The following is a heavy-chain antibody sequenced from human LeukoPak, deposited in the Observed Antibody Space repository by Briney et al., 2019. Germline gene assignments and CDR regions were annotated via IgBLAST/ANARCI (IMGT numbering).Heavy chain of an antibody. Sequence: SEALSLTRTVSGGSISSSSYYWGWIRQPPGKGLEWIGSIYYSGSIYYNPSLKSRVTISVDTSKNQFSLKLSSVTAADTAVYYCARHSLSDSSGYHLSFFDYWGQGTLVTVSS. J-gene: IGHJ4*02. CDR1: GGSISSSSYY. CDR3: ARHSLSDSSGYHLSFFDY. CDR2: IYYSGSI. V-gene: IGHV4-39*01. D-gene: IGHD3-22*01.